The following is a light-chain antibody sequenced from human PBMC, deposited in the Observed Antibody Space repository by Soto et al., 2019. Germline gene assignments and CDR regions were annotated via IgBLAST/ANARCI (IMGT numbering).Light chain of an antibody. CDR2: EVS. J-gene: IGLJ2*01. CDR1: SRDIGTTNY. CDR3: GSYASITNVV. V-gene: IGLV2-8*01. Sequence: QSVLTQPPSASGSPGQSVTISCTGSSRDIGTTNYVSWYQHHPGKAPKLMIYEVSKRPSGVPDRFSGSASGNTASLTVSGLQAEDEADYYCGSYASITNVVLGGGTKLTVL.